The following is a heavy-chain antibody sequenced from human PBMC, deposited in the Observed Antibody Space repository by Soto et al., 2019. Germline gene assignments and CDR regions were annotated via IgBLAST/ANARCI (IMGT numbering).Heavy chain of an antibody. CDR2: INPNSGGT. CDR1: GYTFTGYY. J-gene: IGHJ4*02. CDR3: VRDSPIGSTFSGYDGIDY. D-gene: IGHD5-12*01. V-gene: IGHV1-2*04. Sequence: GASVKVSCKASGYTFTGYYMHWVRQAPGQGLEWMGWINPNSGGTNYAQKFQGWVTMTRDTSISTAYMELSRLRSDDTAVYYCVRDSPIGSTFSGYDGIDYWGQGTLVTVS.